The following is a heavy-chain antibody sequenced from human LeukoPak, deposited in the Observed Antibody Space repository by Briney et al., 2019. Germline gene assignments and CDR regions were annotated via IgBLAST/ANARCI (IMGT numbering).Heavy chain of an antibody. D-gene: IGHD3-22*01. CDR2: INHSGST. CDR1: GGSISSYY. V-gene: IGHV4-34*01. CDR3: ARPAYYYDSSGYYSSYYFDY. J-gene: IGHJ4*02. Sequence: SETLSLTCTVSGGSISSYYWSWIRQPPGKGLEWIGEINHSGSTNYNPSLKSRVTISVDTSKNQFSLKLSSVTAADTAVYYCARPAYYYDSSGYYSSYYFDYWGQGTLVTVSS.